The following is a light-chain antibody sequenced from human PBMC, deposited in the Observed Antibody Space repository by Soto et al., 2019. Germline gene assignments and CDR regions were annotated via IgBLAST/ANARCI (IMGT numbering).Light chain of an antibody. J-gene: IGKJ1*01. CDR3: MQPLQTPWT. CDR2: LAS. Sequence: DIVMTQSPLSLRVTPGEPASISCRSSQSLLHSSGYNYLHWYLQKPGQSPQLLISLASDRASGVPDRVSGSGSGTDFTLKITRVEAEDVGVYYCMQPLQTPWTFGQGTKVEI. V-gene: IGKV2-28*01. CDR1: QSLLHSSGYNY.